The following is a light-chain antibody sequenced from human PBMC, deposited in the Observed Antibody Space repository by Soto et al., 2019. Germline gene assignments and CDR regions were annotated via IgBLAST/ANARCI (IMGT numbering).Light chain of an antibody. CDR2: RND. Sequence: QSVLTQPPSASGTPGQRVTISCSGSFSNIGSNYVYWCRQLPGTAPKFLIYRNDQRPSGVPDRISGSKSGTSASLAITGLQAEDEADYYCQSFDSRLTEEVFGTGTKLTVL. CDR3: QSFDSRLTEEV. J-gene: IGLJ1*01. V-gene: IGLV1-47*01. CDR1: FSNIGSNY.